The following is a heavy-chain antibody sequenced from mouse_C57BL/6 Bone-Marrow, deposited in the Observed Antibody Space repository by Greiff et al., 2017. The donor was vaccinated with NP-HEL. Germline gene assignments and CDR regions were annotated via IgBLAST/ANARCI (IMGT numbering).Heavy chain of an antibody. D-gene: IGHD2-2*01. Sequence: EVQWVESGGGLVKPGGSLKLSCAASGFTFSSYTMSWVRQTPEKRLEWVATISGGGGNTYYPDSVKGRFTISRDNAKNTLYLQMSSLRSEDTALYYCARRLSLYYFDYWGQGTTLTVSS. CDR1: GFTFSSYT. CDR2: ISGGGGNT. V-gene: IGHV5-9*01. J-gene: IGHJ2*01. CDR3: ARRLSLYYFDY.